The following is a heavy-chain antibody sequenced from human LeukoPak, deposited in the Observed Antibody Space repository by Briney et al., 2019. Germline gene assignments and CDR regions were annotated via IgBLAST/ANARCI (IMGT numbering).Heavy chain of an antibody. D-gene: IGHD1-1*01. CDR1: GFTFSDYA. CDR3: ARGRVRSHRTAPEY. V-gene: IGHV3-30*03. Sequence: GGSLRLSCTASGFTFSDYAMHWVRQAPGKGLEWVAVISDDGRNKYYADSVKGRFTISRGNSKNTLSLQMNSLRDEDTAIYYCARGRVRSHRTAPEYWGQGTLVTVSS. J-gene: IGHJ4*02. CDR2: ISDDGRNK.